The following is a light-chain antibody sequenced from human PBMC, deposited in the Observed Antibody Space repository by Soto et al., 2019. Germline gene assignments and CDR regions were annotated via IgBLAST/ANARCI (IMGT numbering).Light chain of an antibody. Sequence: IVLTQSPGTLSLSPGERATLSCRASQSVASTYLGWYQQKPGQAPRLLIYGASSRTTGIPDRFSGSGSGTDFTLTISRLEPEDFAVYYCQQFGASSWPFGQGTSVDIK. J-gene: IGKJ1*01. CDR2: GAS. CDR1: QSVASTY. V-gene: IGKV3-20*01. CDR3: QQFGASSWP.